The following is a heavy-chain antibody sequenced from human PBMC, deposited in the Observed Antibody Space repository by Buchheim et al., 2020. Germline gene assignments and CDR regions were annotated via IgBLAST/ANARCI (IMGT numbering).Heavy chain of an antibody. J-gene: IGHJ4*02. CDR2: IKPDGSVT. D-gene: IGHD2-8*01. Sequence: EVHLVESGGDLVQPGGSLRLSCAASGLTFSNYWMHWVRQAPGKGLVWVSRIKPDGSVTEYADSVQGRFTISRDDAMNTLYLQMNSLRAEDTAVYYCERQGVRGSGVDFWGQGTL. V-gene: IGHV3-74*03. CDR1: GLTFSNYW. CDR3: ERQGVRGSGVDF.